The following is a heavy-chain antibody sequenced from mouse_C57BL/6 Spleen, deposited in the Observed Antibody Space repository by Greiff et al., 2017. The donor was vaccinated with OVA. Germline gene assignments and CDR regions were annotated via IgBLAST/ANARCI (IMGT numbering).Heavy chain of an antibody. V-gene: IGHV1-82*01. Sequence: QVHVKQSGPELVKPGASVKISCKASGYAFSSSWMNWVKQRPGKGLEWIGRIYPGDGDTNYNGKFKGKATLTADKSSSTAYMQLSSLTSEDSAVYFCASYYDYVPYAMDYWGQGTSVTVSS. D-gene: IGHD2-4*01. J-gene: IGHJ4*01. CDR1: GYAFSSSW. CDR3: ASYYDYVPYAMDY. CDR2: IYPGDGDT.